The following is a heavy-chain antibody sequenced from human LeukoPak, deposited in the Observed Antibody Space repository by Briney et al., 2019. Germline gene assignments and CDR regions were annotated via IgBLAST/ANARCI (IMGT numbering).Heavy chain of an antibody. CDR1: GYTFTSYG. V-gene: IGHV1-18*01. CDR2: ISAYNGNT. J-gene: IGHJ4*02. CDR3: AIRYYDYVWGSYRYFDY. Sequence: ASVKVPCKASGYTFTSYGISWVRQAPGQGLEWMGWISAYNGNTNYAQKLQGRVTMTTDTSTSTAYMELRSLRSDDTAVYYCAIRYYDYVWGSYRYFDYWGQGTLVTVSS. D-gene: IGHD3-16*02.